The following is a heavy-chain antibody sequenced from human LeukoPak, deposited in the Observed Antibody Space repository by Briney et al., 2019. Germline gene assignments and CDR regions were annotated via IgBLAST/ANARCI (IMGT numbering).Heavy chain of an antibody. CDR1: GGSISSSSYY. CDR2: IYYSGST. J-gene: IGHJ3*01. Sequence: PSETPSLTCTVSGGSISSSSYYWGWIRQPPGKGLEWIGSIYYSGSTNYNPSLKSRVTISVDTSKNQFSLKLSSVTAADTAVYYCASSSGACGPAFDVWGQGTMVTVSS. D-gene: IGHD3-10*01. CDR3: ASSSGACGPAFDV. V-gene: IGHV4-39*07.